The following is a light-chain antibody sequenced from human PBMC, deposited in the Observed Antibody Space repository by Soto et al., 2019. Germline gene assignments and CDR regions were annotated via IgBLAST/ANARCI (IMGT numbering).Light chain of an antibody. CDR3: QQRSNWPPLT. V-gene: IGKV3-11*01. J-gene: IGKJ4*01. CDR1: QSVSSY. CDR2: DAS. Sequence: EIVLTQSPATLSLSPGERATLSCRASQSVSSYLAWYQQKPGQAPRLLIYDASSRATGIPARFSGSGSGTDFPLTIRSLEPEDFPVYYCQQRSNWPPLTFGGGTKVEIK.